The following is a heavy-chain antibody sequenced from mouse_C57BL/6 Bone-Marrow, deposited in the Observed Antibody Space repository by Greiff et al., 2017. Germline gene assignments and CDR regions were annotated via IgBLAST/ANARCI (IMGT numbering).Heavy chain of an antibody. CDR1: GYTFTDYA. D-gene: IGHD2-3*01. Sequence: VQVVESGPELVRPGVSVKISCKGSGYTFTDYAMHWVKQSHAKSLEWIGVISTYYGDASYNQKFKDKATMTVDKSSSTAYMELARLTSEDSAVYYCAIWSIYDGSPIDYWGQGTTLTVSS. J-gene: IGHJ2*01. CDR2: ISTYYGDA. V-gene: IGHV1-67*01. CDR3: AIWSIYDGSPIDY.